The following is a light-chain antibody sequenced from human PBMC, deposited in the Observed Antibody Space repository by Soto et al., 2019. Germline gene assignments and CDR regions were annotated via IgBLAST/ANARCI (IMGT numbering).Light chain of an antibody. J-gene: IGKJ1*01. CDR1: QSVSRS. CDR2: AAS. CDR3: QQNALVPTWP. Sequence: DIHMTQSPSSLSASVGDRVIITCRASQSVSRSLNWYQQKTGQAPKLLIYAASTLHSGVPSRFSGSGSGKEFTLTTTTLPHEDFANYYCQQNALVPTWPFGKGPKVDIK. V-gene: IGKV1-39*01.